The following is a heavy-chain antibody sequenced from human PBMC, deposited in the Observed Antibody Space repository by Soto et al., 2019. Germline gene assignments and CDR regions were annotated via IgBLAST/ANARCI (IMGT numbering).Heavy chain of an antibody. Sequence: EVPLVESGGGLVKPGGSLRLSCAASGFTFSSYSMNWVRQAPGKGLEWVSSISSSSSYIYYADSVKGRFTISRDNXQXXLYLQMNSLRAEDTAVYYCASTIAVAETSIYYFDYWGQGTLVTVSS. CDR3: ASTIAVAETSIYYFDY. CDR1: GFTFSSYS. J-gene: IGHJ4*02. CDR2: ISSSSSYI. V-gene: IGHV3-21*01. D-gene: IGHD6-19*01.